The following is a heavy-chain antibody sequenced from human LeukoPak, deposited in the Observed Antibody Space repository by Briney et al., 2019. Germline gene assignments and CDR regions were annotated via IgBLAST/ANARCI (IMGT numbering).Heavy chain of an antibody. CDR2: IRYDGSNK. CDR1: GFTFSGYW. V-gene: IGHV3-30*02. J-gene: IGHJ4*02. Sequence: PGGSLRLSCAASGFTFSGYWMSWVRQAPGKGLEWVTFIRYDGSNKYYADSVKGRFTISRDNSKNTLYLQMNSLRAEDTAVYYCAKDEITNWGQGTLVTVSS. CDR3: AKDEITN. D-gene: IGHD5-24*01.